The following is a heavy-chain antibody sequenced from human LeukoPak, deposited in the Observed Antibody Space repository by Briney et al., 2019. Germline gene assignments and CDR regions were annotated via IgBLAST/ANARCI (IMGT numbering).Heavy chain of an antibody. V-gene: IGHV4-34*01. CDR1: GGSFSGYY. D-gene: IGHD1-26*01. CDR3: ARPPVGNDAFDI. CDR2: INHSGST. J-gene: IGHJ3*02. Sequence: PSETLSLTCAVYGGSFSGYYWSWIRQPPGKGLEWIGEINHSGSTNYNPSLKSRVTISVDTSKNQFSLKLSSVTAADTAVYYCARPPVGNDAFDIWGQGTMVTVSS.